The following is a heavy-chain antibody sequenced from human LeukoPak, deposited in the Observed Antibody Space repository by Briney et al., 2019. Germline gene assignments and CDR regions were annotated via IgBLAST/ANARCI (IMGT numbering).Heavy chain of an antibody. CDR1: GFTFSSYA. CDR3: AKKVCSGGSCYSGDDY. D-gene: IGHD2-15*01. CDR2: ISGSGGST. J-gene: IGHJ4*02. V-gene: IGHV3-23*01. Sequence: GGSLRLSCAASGFTFSSYAMSWVRQAPGKGLEWVSAISGSGGSTYYADSVKGRFTISRDNSKNTLYLQMNSLRAEDTAVYYCAKKVCSGGSCYSGDDYWGQGTLVTVSS.